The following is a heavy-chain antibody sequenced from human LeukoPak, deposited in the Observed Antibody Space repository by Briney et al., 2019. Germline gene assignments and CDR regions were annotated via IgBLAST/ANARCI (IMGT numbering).Heavy chain of an antibody. V-gene: IGHV3-53*01. Sequence: GGSLRLSCAASGFTVSSNYMSWVRQAPGKGLEWVSVIYSGGSTYYADSVKGRFTISRDNSKNTLYLQMNSLRAEDTAVYYCVRGSNYYDSSGYPNAFDIWGQGTMVTVSS. CDR2: IYSGGST. CDR3: VRGSNYYDSSGYPNAFDI. J-gene: IGHJ3*02. CDR1: GFTVSSNY. D-gene: IGHD3-22*01.